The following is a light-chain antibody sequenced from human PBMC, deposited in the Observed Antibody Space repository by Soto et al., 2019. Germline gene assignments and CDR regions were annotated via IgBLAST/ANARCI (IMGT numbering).Light chain of an antibody. CDR2: INT. J-gene: IGLJ2*01. CDR3: QSYDTSLSGHVV. CDR1: SSNIGAGYD. V-gene: IGLV1-40*01. Sequence: QLVLTQPPSVSGAPGQRVTISCTGSSSNIGAGYDVHWYQHLPGTAPKLLIYINTNRPSGVPDRFSGSKSGTSASLAITGLQAEDEADYYCQSYDTSLSGHVVFGGGTKLTVL.